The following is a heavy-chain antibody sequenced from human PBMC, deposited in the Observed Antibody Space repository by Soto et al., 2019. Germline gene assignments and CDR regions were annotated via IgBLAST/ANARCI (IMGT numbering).Heavy chain of an antibody. CDR2: IYYSGST. D-gene: IGHD1-26*01. Sequence: SETLSLTCTVSGGSVSSGSYYWSWIRQHPGKGLEWIGYIYYSGSTCYNPSLKSRVTISVDTSKNQFSLKLSSVTAADTAVYYCARDRGGSYYSLDYWGQGTLVTVSS. J-gene: IGHJ4*02. CDR1: GGSVSSGSYY. V-gene: IGHV4-31*03. CDR3: ARDRGGSYYSLDY.